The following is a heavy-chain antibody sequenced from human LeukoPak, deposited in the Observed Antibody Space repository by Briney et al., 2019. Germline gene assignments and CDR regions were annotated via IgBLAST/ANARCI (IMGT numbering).Heavy chain of an antibody. CDR3: AVTPSYSSSWYVGY. J-gene: IGHJ4*02. V-gene: IGHV4-30-4*01. Sequence: AQTLSLTCTVSGGSISSGDYYWGWIRQPPGTGLEWFGYIYYCGSTYYNPSLKSRVTISVDTSKKQFSLKLSSVTAADTAVYYCAVTPSYSSSWYVGYWGQGTLVTVSS. CDR1: GGSISSGDYY. D-gene: IGHD6-13*01. CDR2: IYYCGST.